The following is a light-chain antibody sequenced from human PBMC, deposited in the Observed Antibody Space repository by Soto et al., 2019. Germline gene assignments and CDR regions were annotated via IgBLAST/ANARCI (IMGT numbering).Light chain of an antibody. CDR2: GAF. Sequence: EIVFTQSPGTLSLSPGERATLSCRASQSVSSNHLAWYQQKPGQAPRLLIYGAFNRATGIPDRFSGSGSGTDFTLTISGXEPEGFVVYYCQQYASSPRTFGQGTKVDIK. J-gene: IGKJ1*01. CDR1: QSVSSNH. CDR3: QQYASSPRT. V-gene: IGKV3-20*01.